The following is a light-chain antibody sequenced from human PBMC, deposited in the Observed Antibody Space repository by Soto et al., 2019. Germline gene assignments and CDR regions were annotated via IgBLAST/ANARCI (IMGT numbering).Light chain of an antibody. CDR3: QQSYSSPPWT. V-gene: IGKV1-39*01. CDR2: RAS. Sequence: IQMTQSPSSLSASVGDRVTISCRASQTISTFLNWYQQKPGTAPRLLIYRASSVNSGVPPRFSGSGSGRDFTLTISSLRPEDVATYFCQQSYSSPPWTFGQGNKVDI. CDR1: QTISTF. J-gene: IGKJ1*01.